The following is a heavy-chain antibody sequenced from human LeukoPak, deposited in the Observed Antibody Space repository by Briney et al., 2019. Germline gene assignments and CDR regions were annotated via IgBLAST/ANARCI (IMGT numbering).Heavy chain of an antibody. J-gene: IGHJ4*02. CDR1: GYTFTSYG. CDR3: ARDHEGYCSSTSCYASDY. V-gene: IGHV1-18*01. Sequence: ASVKVSCKASGYTFTSYGISWVRQAPGQGLEWMGWIRAYNGNTNYAQKLQGRVTMTTDTSTSTAYMELRSLRSDDTAVYYCARDHEGYCSSTSCYASDYWGQGTLVTVSS. CDR2: IRAYNGNT. D-gene: IGHD2-2*01.